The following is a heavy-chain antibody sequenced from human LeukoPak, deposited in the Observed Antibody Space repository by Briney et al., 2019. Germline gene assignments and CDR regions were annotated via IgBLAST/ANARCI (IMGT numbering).Heavy chain of an antibody. CDR1: GYTFTSYG. CDR2: IIPILGIA. Sequence: GASVKVSCKASGYTFTSYGISWVRQAPGQGLEWMGRIIPILGIANYAQKFQGRVTITADKSTSTAYMELSSLRSEDTAVYYCARDDDWDSGGSYFDYWGQGTLVTVSS. D-gene: IGHD3-16*01. J-gene: IGHJ4*02. CDR3: ARDDDWDSGGSYFDY. V-gene: IGHV1-69*04.